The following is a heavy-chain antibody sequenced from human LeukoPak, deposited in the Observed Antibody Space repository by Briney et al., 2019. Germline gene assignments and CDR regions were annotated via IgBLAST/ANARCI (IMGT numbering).Heavy chain of an antibody. CDR3: ARDSGTNGVCCSFDY. V-gene: IGHV1-69*05. CDR1: GGTFSSYA. CDR2: IIPIFGTA. J-gene: IGHJ4*02. D-gene: IGHD2-8*01. Sequence: ASVKVSCKASGGTFSSYAISWVRQAPGQGLEWMGGIIPIFGTANYAQKFQGRVTITTDESTSTAYMELSSLRSEDTAVYYCARDSGTNGVCCSFDYWGQGTLVTVSS.